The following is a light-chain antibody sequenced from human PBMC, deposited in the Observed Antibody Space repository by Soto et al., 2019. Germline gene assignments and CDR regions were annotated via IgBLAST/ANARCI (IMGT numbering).Light chain of an antibody. J-gene: IGLJ2*01. V-gene: IGLV2-14*01. CDR1: TSDVGAYDY. CDR3: SSFTSSNTLL. CDR2: EIR. Sequence: QSVLTQPASVSGSPGQSINISCTGTTSDVGAYDYVSWYQHLPGKAPKIMIYEIRYRPSGVSHRFSGSKSGNTASLTISGLQADDEADYYCSSFTSSNTLLFGGGTKVTVL.